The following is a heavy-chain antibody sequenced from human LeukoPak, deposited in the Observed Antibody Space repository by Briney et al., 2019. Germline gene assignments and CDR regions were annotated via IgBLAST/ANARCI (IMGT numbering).Heavy chain of an antibody. CDR2: ISAYNGKT. Sequence: ASVNVSCKASGYEFSSYGISWVRQAPGQGLEWMGWISAYNGKTKYAEKFQGRLTMTTETSTSTAYMELRSLTSADTAVYYCAKDSPRDDYVRGSYRYSRRGLDIWGHGTLVTASS. CDR3: AKDSPRDDYVRGSYRYSRRGLDI. D-gene: IGHD3-16*02. V-gene: IGHV1-18*01. CDR1: GYEFSSYG. J-gene: IGHJ3*02.